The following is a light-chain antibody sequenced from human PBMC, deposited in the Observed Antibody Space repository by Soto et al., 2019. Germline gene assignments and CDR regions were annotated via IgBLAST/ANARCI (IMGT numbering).Light chain of an antibody. Sequence: EIVLTQSPGTVSLSPWERATLSCRASQSVSSSSLAWYQQRPGQAPRLLIFTASSRATGTPDRFSGSGSGTDFTLTISSLEPEDFAVYYCQQRNNWPPSITFGPGTRLEI. J-gene: IGKJ5*01. CDR2: TAS. CDR3: QQRNNWPPSIT. CDR1: QSVSSSS. V-gene: IGKV3D-20*02.